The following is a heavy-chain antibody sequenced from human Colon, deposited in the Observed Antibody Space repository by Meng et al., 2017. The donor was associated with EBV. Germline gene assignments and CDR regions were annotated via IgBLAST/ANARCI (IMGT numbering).Heavy chain of an antibody. Sequence: QAQRQESGPASVKPSGTLSLTCAVSGDSISNNWWSWVRQPPGKGLEWIGEIYHSGTTNYNPSLRSRVTISVDKSKNQFSLQLTSVTAADTAVYYCARNGDYNPGLYWGQGTLVTVSS. CDR2: IYHSGTT. CDR1: GDSISNNW. V-gene: IGHV4-4*02. D-gene: IGHD4-17*01. J-gene: IGHJ4*02. CDR3: ARNGDYNPGLY.